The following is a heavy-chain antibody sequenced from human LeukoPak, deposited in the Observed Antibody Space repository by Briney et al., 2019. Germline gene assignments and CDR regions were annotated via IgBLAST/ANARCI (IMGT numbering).Heavy chain of an antibody. Sequence: SETLSLTCTVSGGSISSHHWSWIRQPPGKGQEWIGYIFYTGSTNYNPSLNSRVTISVDTLKNQFSLKLNSVTAADTAVYYCARGSNWFDPWGQGTLVTVSS. CDR2: IFYTGST. CDR1: GGSISSHH. CDR3: ARGSNWFDP. J-gene: IGHJ5*02. V-gene: IGHV4-59*11.